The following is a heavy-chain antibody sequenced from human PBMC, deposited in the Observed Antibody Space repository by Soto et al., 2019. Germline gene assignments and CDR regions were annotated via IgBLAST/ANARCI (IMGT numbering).Heavy chain of an antibody. J-gene: IGHJ4*02. CDR3: AKGLQV. CDR2: ISYDGSNK. Sequence: QVQLVESGGGVVQPGRSLRLSCAASGFTFSSYGMHWVRQAPGKGLEWVAVISYDGSNKYYADSVKGRFTISRDNSKNTLYLQMNSLRAEDMAVYYCAKGLQVWGQGTLVTVSS. V-gene: IGHV3-30*18. CDR1: GFTFSSYG.